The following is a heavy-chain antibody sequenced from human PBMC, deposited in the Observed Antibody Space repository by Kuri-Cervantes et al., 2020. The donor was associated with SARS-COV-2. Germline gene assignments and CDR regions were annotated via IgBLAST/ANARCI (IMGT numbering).Heavy chain of an antibody. CDR2: ISGSGGST. Sequence: GESLKISCAASGFTFSSYAMSWVRQAPGKGLEWVSAISGSGGSTYYADSVKDRFTISRANSKNTLYLQMNSLRAEDTAVYYCAKFQRGYQGMDVWGQGTTVTVSS. V-gene: IGHV3-23*01. D-gene: IGHD5-18*01. CDR3: AKFQRGYQGMDV. J-gene: IGHJ6*02. CDR1: GFTFSSYA.